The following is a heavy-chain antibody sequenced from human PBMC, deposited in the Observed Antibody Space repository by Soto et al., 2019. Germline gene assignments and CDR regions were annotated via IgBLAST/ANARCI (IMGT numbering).Heavy chain of an antibody. CDR3: ARRPKRGVGATRTDY. J-gene: IGHJ4*02. V-gene: IGHV4-34*01. CDR2: INHSGST. CDR1: GGSFSSFY. Sequence: SETLSLTCAAYGGSFSSFYWSWIRQPPGKGLEWIGEINHSGSTNYNPSLKSRVTLSVDTSKNQFSLKLSSVTAADTAVYYCARRPKRGVGATRTDYWGQGTLVTVSS. D-gene: IGHD1-26*01.